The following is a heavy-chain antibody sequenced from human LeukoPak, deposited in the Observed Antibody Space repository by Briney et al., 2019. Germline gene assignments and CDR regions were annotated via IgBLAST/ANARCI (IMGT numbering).Heavy chain of an antibody. CDR2: INHSGST. Sequence: TPETLSLTCAVYGGSFSGYYWSWIRQPPGKGLEWIGEINHSGSTNYNPSLKSRVSISVDTSKNQFSLKLSSVTAADTAVYYCARGAPAGSFDYWGQGTLVTVSS. CDR3: ARGAPAGSFDY. J-gene: IGHJ4*02. V-gene: IGHV4-34*01. CDR1: GGSFSGYY.